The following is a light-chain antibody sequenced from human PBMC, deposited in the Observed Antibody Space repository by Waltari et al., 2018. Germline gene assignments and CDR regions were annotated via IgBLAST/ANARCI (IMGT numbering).Light chain of an antibody. V-gene: IGKV3-11*01. CDR3: QQRSRGPLT. CDR1: QSIDIY. CDR2: DAS. J-gene: IGKJ4*01. Sequence: EIVLTQSPATLSLSPGESATLSCRASQSIDIYLAWYQQRPGQAPRLLISDASYRATGIPARFRGSGSGTDFTLTISSLEPEDFAVYSCQQRSRGPLTFGGGTKVEL.